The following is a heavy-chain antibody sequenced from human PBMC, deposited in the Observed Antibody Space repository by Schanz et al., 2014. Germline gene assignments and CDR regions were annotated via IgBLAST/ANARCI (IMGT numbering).Heavy chain of an antibody. CDR2: LDPSDGDT. J-gene: IGHJ1*01. D-gene: IGHD6-13*01. CDR3: ARGYTSSGRCFQH. V-gene: IGHV1-8*01. Sequence: QVQLVQSGAEVKKPGASVKVSCKASGYTFTSYDINWVRQAAGQGLEWMGWLDPSDGDTGYAQKFQGRVTLTTDTSASTSVSVWVDSRSEDTADSSFARGYTSSGRCFQHWGQGSLVTVSS. CDR1: GYTFTSYD.